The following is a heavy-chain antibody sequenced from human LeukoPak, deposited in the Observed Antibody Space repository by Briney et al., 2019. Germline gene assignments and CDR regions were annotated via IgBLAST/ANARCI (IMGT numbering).Heavy chain of an antibody. CDR2: INPHTGAA. CDR3: ARGKSGYSP. J-gene: IGHJ4*02. D-gene: IGHD3-3*01. V-gene: IGHV1-2*02. CDR1: GYTFIENY. Sequence: GASVKVSCKVSGYTFIENYIHWVRQAPGQGLEWMGLINPHTGAANYSQKLQGRVTMTRDPSISTAYMHLTRLKFDDTGVYYCARGKSGYSPWGQGTPVTVSS.